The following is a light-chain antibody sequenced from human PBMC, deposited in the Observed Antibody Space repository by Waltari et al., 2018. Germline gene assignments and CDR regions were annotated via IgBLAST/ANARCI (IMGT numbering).Light chain of an antibody. Sequence: DIQMTQSPSSLSASVGDRVTITCRASQSISNYLSWFQQKPGEAPNLLIYGASNLQSGVPSRFSGSESGTDFTLTISSLQPEDFAIYYCQQSYNTPYTFGQGTKLEI. V-gene: IGKV1-39*01. CDR2: GAS. CDR3: QQSYNTPYT. J-gene: IGKJ2*01. CDR1: QSISNY.